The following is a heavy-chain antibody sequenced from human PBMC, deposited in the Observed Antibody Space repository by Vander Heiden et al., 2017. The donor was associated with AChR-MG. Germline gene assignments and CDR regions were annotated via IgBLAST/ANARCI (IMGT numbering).Heavy chain of an antibody. CDR3: ARGRGYYGSVWFDP. CDR1: GGSFSGYY. D-gene: IGHD3-10*01. J-gene: IGHJ5*02. Sequence: QVQLQQWGAGLLKPSETLSLTCAVYGGSFSGYYWSWIRQPPGKGLEWIGEINHSGSTNYNPSLKSRVTISVDTSKNQFSLKLSSVTAADTAVYYCARGRGYYGSVWFDPWGQGPLVTVSS. V-gene: IGHV4-34*01. CDR2: INHSGST.